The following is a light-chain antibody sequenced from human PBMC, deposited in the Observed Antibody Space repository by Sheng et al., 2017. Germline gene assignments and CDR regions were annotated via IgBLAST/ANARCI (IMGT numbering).Light chain of an antibody. Sequence: EIVLTQSPGTLSLSPGERATLSCRASQSVSNSYLAWYQQKPGQAPRLLIYGASSRATGIPDRFSGSGSGTDFTLTISRLEPEDFAVYYCQQYGSSPLLAFGQGTKVEIK. CDR1: QSVSNSY. CDR2: GAS. J-gene: IGKJ1*01. V-gene: IGKV3-20*01. CDR3: QQYGSSPLLA.